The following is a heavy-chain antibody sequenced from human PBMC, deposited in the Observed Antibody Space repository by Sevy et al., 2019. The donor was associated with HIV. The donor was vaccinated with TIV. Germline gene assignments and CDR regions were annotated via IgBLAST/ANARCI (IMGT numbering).Heavy chain of an antibody. CDR3: ATTREYYQGKSGYFDY. D-gene: IGHD2-15*01. CDR1: GYTLTQLS. Sequence: ASVKVSCKVSGYTLTQLSMHWVRQAPGKGLEWMGSFDPEDGERIYAQKFQGRITMTEDTSTDTAYMDLSSLKSDDTAVYYCATTREYYQGKSGYFDYWGQGALSPSPQ. J-gene: IGHJ4*02. CDR2: FDPEDGER. V-gene: IGHV1-24*01.